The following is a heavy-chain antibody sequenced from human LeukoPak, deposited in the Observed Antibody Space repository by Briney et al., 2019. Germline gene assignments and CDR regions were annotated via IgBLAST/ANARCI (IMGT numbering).Heavy chain of an antibody. D-gene: IGHD5-18*01. V-gene: IGHV1-24*01. Sequence: VASVKVSCKASGKTLSDLSIHRLRQHPGKGLQWLGGSDPEDGEIIYAKMFQGRVTMTEDTSIDTAYMELSSLRSEDTAVYYCVTGFTTMAVDYFDYWGQGTLVTVSP. CDR2: SDPEDGEI. CDR1: GKTLSDLS. CDR3: VTGFTTMAVDYFDY. J-gene: IGHJ4*02.